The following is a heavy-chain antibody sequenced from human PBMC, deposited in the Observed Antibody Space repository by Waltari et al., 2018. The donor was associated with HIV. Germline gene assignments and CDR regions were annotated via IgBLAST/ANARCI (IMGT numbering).Heavy chain of an antibody. CDR1: GGSISSNVYH. CDR2: IYYTGNT. D-gene: IGHD4-17*01. CDR3: VTQDYSDSVDW. Sequence: TCSVSGGSISSNVYHWGWIRQSPGKGLEWIGSIYYTGNTYYKPSLKRRVTISIDTSKNQFSLRLTSVTAADTAIYYCVTQDYSDSVDWWGQGTLVTVFS. V-gene: IGHV4-39*01. J-gene: IGHJ4*02.